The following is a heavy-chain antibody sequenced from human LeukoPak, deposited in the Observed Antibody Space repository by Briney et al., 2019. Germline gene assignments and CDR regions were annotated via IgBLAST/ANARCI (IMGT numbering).Heavy chain of an antibody. D-gene: IGHD6-13*01. V-gene: IGHV1-18*01. CDR3: ARDVLLVPRWFDP. Sequence: ASVKVSCKASGYTFTTYGISWVRQAPGQGLEWMGWISAYNGSTNYAQKLQGRVTMTTDTSTSTAYMELRSLRSDDTAVYYCARDVLLVPRWFDPWGQGTLVTVSS. CDR1: GYTFTTYG. CDR2: ISAYNGST. J-gene: IGHJ5*02.